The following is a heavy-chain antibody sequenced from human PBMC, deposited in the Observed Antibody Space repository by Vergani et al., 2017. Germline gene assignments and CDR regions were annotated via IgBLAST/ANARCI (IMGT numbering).Heavy chain of an antibody. Sequence: QVQLQESGPRLVKPSQTLSLTCTVSGGSINSANYYWNWIRQPPGEGLEWIGYIYSSGGTYYNPSLQSRLSISVDTSRNQFSLKMTSVTAADTAVYYCVRSQVGIFDHWGQGALVAVSS. CDR2: IYSSGGT. D-gene: IGHD1-26*01. CDR3: VRSQVGIFDH. V-gene: IGHV4-30-4*01. J-gene: IGHJ4*02. CDR1: GGSINSANYY.